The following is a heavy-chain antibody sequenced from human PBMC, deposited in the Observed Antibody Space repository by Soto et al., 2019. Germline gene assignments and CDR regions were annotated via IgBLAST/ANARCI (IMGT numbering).Heavy chain of an antibody. CDR1: GGSFSGYD. D-gene: IGHD6-19*01. Sequence: KPSETLSLTCAVYGGSFSGYDWNWIRQPPGKGLEWIGEINHSGSTNYNPSLKSRVTISVDTSKNQFSLKLSSVTAADTAVYYCARGEGQWLVFGYWGQGTLVTVSS. V-gene: IGHV4-34*01. CDR2: INHSGST. CDR3: ARGEGQWLVFGY. J-gene: IGHJ4*02.